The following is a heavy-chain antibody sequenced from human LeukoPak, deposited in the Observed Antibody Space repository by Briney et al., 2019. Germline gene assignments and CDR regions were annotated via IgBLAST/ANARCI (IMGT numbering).Heavy chain of an antibody. CDR1: GGTFSSYA. D-gene: IGHD3-9*01. CDR2: IIPIFGTA. Sequence: SVKVSCKASGGTFSSYAISWVRQAPGQGLEWMGGIIPIFGTANYAQKFQGRVPITADESTSTAYMELSSLRSEDTAVYYCAREDDDIDAFDIWGQGPMVTVSS. V-gene: IGHV1-69*13. CDR3: AREDDDIDAFDI. J-gene: IGHJ3*02.